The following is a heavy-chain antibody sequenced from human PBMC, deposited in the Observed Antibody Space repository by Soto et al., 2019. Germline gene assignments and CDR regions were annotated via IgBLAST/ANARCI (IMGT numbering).Heavy chain of an antibody. CDR1: GASTGSGSYY. CDR3: ARLSTYKRDSEGYHYYDLDV. V-gene: IGHV4-39*01. CDR2: IYYSVNT. D-gene: IGHD3-10*01. J-gene: IGHJ6*02. Sequence: SETLSLTCSVSGASTGSGSYYWGWIRQPPGKGLEWIGSIYYSVNTYYNPSLKSRVTISVDTSKNQFSLKLNSVTAADTAVYYCARLSTYKRDSEGYHYYDLDVWGQGTKVTVSS.